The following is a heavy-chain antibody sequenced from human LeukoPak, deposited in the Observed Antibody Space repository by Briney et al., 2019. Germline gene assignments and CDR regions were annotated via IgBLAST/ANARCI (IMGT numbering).Heavy chain of an antibody. D-gene: IGHD3-10*01. CDR3: ARHSYGSGKAFDY. CDR1: GYRFTSYW. V-gene: IGHV5-51*01. CDR2: IYPGDSDT. Sequence: GESLQISCKGSGYRFTSYWIGWVRQLPGKGLEWRGIIYPGDSDTRYSPSFQGQVTISADKSISTAYLQWSSLKASDTAMYYCARHSYGSGKAFDYWGQGTLVTVSS. J-gene: IGHJ4*02.